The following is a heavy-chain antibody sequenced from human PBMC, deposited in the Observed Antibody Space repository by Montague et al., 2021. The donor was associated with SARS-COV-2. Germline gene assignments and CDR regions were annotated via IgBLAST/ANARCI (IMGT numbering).Heavy chain of an antibody. V-gene: IGHV3-11*01. D-gene: IGHD2-2*01. CDR1: GFTFSDYY. J-gene: IGHJ6*02. CDR3: ARLVTKNYHYYYGMDV. Sequence: SLRLSCSASGFTFSDYYMRWIRQAPGKGLEWISHISCNGRTIYYXDSVKGRFTISRDNSKNSLSLLMNSLRAEDTAVYYCARLVTKNYHYYYGMDVWGLGTTVTVSS. CDR2: ISCNGRTI.